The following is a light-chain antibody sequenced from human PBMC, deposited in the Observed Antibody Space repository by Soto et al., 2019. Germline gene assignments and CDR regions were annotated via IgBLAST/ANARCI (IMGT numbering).Light chain of an antibody. J-gene: IGKJ1*01. CDR1: QGISSY. Sequence: AIRMTQSPSSLSASTGDRVTITCRASQGISSYLAWYQQKPGKAPKLLIYAASTLQSGVPSRFSGSGSGTDFTLTISCLQSEDFATSYCQQANSFPPTFGQGTKVDI. CDR2: AAS. V-gene: IGKV1-8*01. CDR3: QQANSFPPT.